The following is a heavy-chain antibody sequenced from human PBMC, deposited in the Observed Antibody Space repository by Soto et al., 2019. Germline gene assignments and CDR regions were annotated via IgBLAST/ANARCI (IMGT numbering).Heavy chain of an antibody. CDR3: ARGAYFDSSGYFDS. V-gene: IGHV4-31*03. J-gene: IGHJ4*02. CDR2: IFHSGNT. Sequence: TSETLSLTCTVSGASISTSYYWSWIRQHPGEGLEWIGYIFHSGNTYYNPSLKSRATISVDTSKNQFSLKLGSVTAADTAVYYCARGAYFDSSGYFDSWGQGALVTVSS. CDR1: GASISTSYY. D-gene: IGHD3-22*01.